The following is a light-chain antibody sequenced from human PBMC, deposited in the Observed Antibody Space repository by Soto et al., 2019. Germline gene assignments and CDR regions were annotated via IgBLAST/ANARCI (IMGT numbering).Light chain of an antibody. J-gene: IGKJ1*01. CDR1: QSISSW. V-gene: IGKV1-5*03. Sequence: DIQMTQSPSTLSASVGDRVSITCRASQSISSWLAWYQQKPGKAPKLLIYKASSLESGVPSRFSGSGSGTEFTLTISSLQPDDFATYSAQQQNSYSWTFGQGTRWIS. CDR3: QQQNSYSWT. CDR2: KAS.